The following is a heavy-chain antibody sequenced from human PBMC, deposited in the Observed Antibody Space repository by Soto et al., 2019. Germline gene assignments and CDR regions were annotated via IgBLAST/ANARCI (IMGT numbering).Heavy chain of an antibody. CDR3: ARYSGTLQFDY. Sequence: SETLSLTRNDSGGSISDYYWSWIRHPPGKGLEWIGYIYYSGSTNYNPSLKSRVTISVDTSKNQFSLRLSSVTAADTAVYYCARYSGTLQFDYWGQGTLVTVS. J-gene: IGHJ4*02. CDR2: IYYSGST. D-gene: IGHD1-26*01. V-gene: IGHV4-59*01. CDR1: GGSISDYY.